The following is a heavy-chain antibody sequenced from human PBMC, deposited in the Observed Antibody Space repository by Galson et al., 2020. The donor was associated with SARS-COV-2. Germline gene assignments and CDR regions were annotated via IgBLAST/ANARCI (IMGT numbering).Heavy chain of an antibody. V-gene: IGHV4-59*01. J-gene: IGHJ4*02. CDR1: GDAISSDY. D-gene: IGHD6-19*01. CDR3: ARVARYSSGWYYFDY. Sequence: SETLSLTCTVSGDAISSDYWSWIRLPPGKGLEWIGYIYYNGSPSYNPSLKSRVTISIDTSKNKFSLRLSSVTAADTAVYYCARVARYSSGWYYFDYWGQGRLVTVSS. CDR2: IYYNGSP.